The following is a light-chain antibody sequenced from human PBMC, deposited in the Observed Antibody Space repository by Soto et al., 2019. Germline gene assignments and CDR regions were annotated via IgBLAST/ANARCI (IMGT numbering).Light chain of an antibody. CDR1: SGHSSYA. Sequence: QSVLTQSPSASASLGASVKLTCTLSSGHSSYAIAWHQQQPEKGPRYLMKLNSDGSHSKGDGIPDRFSGSSSGAERYLTISSLQSEDEADYYCQTWGTGSHYVFGTGTKLTV. CDR2: LNSDGSH. V-gene: IGLV4-69*01. CDR3: QTWGTGSHYV. J-gene: IGLJ1*01.